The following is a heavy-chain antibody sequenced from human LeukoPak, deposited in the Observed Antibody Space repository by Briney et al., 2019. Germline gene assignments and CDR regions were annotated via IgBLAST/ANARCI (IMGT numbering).Heavy chain of an antibody. CDR1: GFTFGDYA. CDR2: IRSKAYGRTT. D-gene: IGHD3-9*01. J-gene: IGHJ4*02. V-gene: IGHV3-49*03. CDR3: TREDYDILTGYSYYFDY. Sequence: GGSLRLSCTASGFTFGDYAMSWFRQAPGKGLEWVGFIRSKAYGRTTEYAASVKGRFTISRDDSKSIAYLQMNSLKTEDTAVYYCTREDYDILTGYSYYFDYWGQGTLVTVSS.